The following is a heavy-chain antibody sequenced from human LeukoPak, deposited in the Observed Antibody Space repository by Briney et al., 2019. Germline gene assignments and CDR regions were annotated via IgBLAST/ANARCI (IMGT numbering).Heavy chain of an antibody. CDR2: FDPEDDEA. D-gene: IGHD1-1*01. V-gene: IGHV1-24*01. Sequence: ASVKVSCKVSGYSLSELSIHWVRQAPGKGLEWMGGFDPEDDEAIYAQSLQGRVTMTEDTSTDTAYMELSGLTSDDAAVYYCATDVTGTAPNDFWGQGTLVTVS. J-gene: IGHJ4*02. CDR1: GYSLSELS. CDR3: ATDVTGTAPNDF.